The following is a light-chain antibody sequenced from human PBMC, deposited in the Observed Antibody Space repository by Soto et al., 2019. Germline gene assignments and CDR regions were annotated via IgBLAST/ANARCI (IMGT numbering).Light chain of an antibody. CDR3: QQRSNWPGT. Sequence: EIVLTQSPATLSLSPGERATLSCRARQSVSSYLAWYQQKPGQAPRLLIYDASNRATGIPARFSGSGSGTDFTLTSSSLEPEDFAVYYCQQRSNWPGTFGQGTKLEIK. CDR1: QSVSSY. CDR2: DAS. V-gene: IGKV3-11*01. J-gene: IGKJ2*02.